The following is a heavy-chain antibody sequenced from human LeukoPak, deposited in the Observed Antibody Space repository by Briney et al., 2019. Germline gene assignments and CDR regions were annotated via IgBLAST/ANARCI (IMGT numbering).Heavy chain of an antibody. CDR3: ASQRPEYYDFWSGYYN. Sequence: SETLSLTCTVSGGSIGSGGYYWSWIRQPPGKGLEWIAYIYDSGNTYYNASLKSRVTISVDRSKNQFSLKLSSVTAADTAVYYCASQRPEYYDFWSGYYNWGQGTLVTVSS. V-gene: IGHV4-30-2*01. CDR2: IYDSGNT. D-gene: IGHD3-3*01. J-gene: IGHJ4*02. CDR1: GGSIGSGGYY.